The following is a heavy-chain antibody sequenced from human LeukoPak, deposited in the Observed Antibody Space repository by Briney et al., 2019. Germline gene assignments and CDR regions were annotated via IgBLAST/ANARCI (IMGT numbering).Heavy chain of an antibody. CDR2: INWNGGST. D-gene: IGHD6-13*01. Sequence: GGSLRLSCTASGFTFDDYGMSWVRQAPGKGLEWVSGINWNGGSTSYADSVKGRFIISRDNAKNSLFLQVNSLRAEDTAFYHCARVAAASGHDGSEYSYLFLDFWGKWTTVTVSS. CDR1: GFTFDDYG. CDR3: ARVAAASGHDGSEYSYLFLDF. V-gene: IGHV3-20*01. J-gene: IGHJ6*03.